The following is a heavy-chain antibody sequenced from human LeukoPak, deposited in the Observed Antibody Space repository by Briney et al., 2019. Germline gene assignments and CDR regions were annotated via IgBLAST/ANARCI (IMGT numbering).Heavy chain of an antibody. CDR2: INPNSGGT. CDR1: GYTFTRYY. D-gene: IGHD2-15*01. V-gene: IGHV1-2*02. J-gene: IGHJ4*02. CDR3: ASSIVVVVVASLDY. Sequence: ASVKVSCKASGYTFTRYYMHWVRQAPGQGLEWMGWINPNSGGTNYAQKFQGRVTMTRDTSISTAYMELSRLRSDDTAVYYCASSIVVVVVASLDYWGQGTLVTVSS.